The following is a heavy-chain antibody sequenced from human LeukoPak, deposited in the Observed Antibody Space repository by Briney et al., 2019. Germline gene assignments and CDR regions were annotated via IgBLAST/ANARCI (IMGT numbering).Heavy chain of an antibody. CDR1: GFTFSSYA. V-gene: IGHV3-23*01. Sequence: GGSLRLSCAASGFTFSSYAMSWVRQAPGKGLEWVSAISGSGGSTYYADSVKGRFTISRDNSKNTLYLQMNSLRAEDTAVYYCARGPFNSGWYLYYFDYWGQGTLVTVSS. D-gene: IGHD6-19*01. J-gene: IGHJ4*02. CDR3: ARGPFNSGWYLYYFDY. CDR2: ISGSGGST.